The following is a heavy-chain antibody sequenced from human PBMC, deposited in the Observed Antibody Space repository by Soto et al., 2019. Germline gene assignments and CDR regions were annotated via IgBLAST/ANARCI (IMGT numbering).Heavy chain of an antibody. D-gene: IGHD3-10*01. CDR2: LNAGNSNT. Sequence: QVQLVQSGAEEKKPRASVKVSCKASGYTFTTYAMHWVRQAPGQRLEWMGWLNAGNSNTKYSQKFQGRVTITRDTSASTAYMELSSLRTEDTAVYYCARDRGLTIDYWGQGTLVTVSS. CDR1: GYTFTTYA. V-gene: IGHV1-3*05. CDR3: ARDRGLTIDY. J-gene: IGHJ4*02.